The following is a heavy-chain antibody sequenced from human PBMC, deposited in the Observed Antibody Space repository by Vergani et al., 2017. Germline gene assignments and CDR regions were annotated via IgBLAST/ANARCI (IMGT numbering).Heavy chain of an antibody. J-gene: IGHJ6*02. D-gene: IGHD5-18*01. CDR2: MNPNSGNT. V-gene: IGHV1-8*01. CDR3: ARGGYSYGYTYYYYYGMDV. Sequence: QVQLVQSGAEVKKPGASVKVSCKASGYTFTSYDINWVRQATGQGLEWMGWMNPNSGNTGYAQKFQGRDTMTRNTSISTAYMELSSLRSEDTAVYYCARGGYSYGYTYYYYYGMDVWGQGTTVTVSS. CDR1: GYTFTSYD.